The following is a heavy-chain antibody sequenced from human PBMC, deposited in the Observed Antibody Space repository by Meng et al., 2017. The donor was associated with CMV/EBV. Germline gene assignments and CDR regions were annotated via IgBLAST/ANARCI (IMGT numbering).Heavy chain of an antibody. CDR3: ARQGGGDWGDY. V-gene: IGHV4-34*01. D-gene: IGHD3-16*01. Sequence: GSLRLSCAVYGGSFSGYYWSWIRQPPGKGLEWIGEINHSGSTNYNPSLKSRVTISVDTSKNQFSLKLSSVTAADTAVYYCARQGGGDWGDYWGQGTLVTVSS. J-gene: IGHJ4*02. CDR2: INHSGST. CDR1: GGSFSGYY.